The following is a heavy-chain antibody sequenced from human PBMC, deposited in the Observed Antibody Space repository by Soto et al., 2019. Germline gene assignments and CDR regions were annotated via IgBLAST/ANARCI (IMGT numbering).Heavy chain of an antibody. CDR3: ARDSRHEFWSGYYIVDV. CDR2: ICSGGST. CDR1: GFTVSSNY. J-gene: IGHJ6*04. V-gene: IGHV3-66*01. Sequence: VGSLRLSCAASGFTVSSNYMSWVRQAPGKGLEWVSVICSGGSTYYADSVKGRFTISRDNSKNTLYLQMNSLRAEDTAVYYCARDSRHEFWSGYYIVDVWGKGTTVTVSA. D-gene: IGHD3-3*01.